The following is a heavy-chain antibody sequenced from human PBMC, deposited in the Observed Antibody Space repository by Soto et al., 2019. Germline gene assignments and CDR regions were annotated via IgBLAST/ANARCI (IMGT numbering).Heavy chain of an antibody. D-gene: IGHD4-17*01. CDR3: AKDAATVTRWDNWFDP. CDR2: ISGSGGST. J-gene: IGHJ5*02. CDR1: GFTFSSYA. Sequence: EVQLLESGGGLVQPGGSLRLSCAASGFTFSSYAMSWVRQAPGKGLEWVSAISGSGGSTYYADSVKGRFTISRDNSKNTMYLQMNSLRAEDTGVYYCAKDAATVTRWDNWFDPWGQGTLVTVSS. V-gene: IGHV3-23*01.